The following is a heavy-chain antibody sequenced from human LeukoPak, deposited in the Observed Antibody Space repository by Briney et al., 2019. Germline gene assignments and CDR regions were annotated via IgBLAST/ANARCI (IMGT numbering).Heavy chain of an antibody. CDR2: IYASGNT. V-gene: IGHV4-4*07. D-gene: IGHD2-2*01. Sequence: SETLSLTCTVSGGSISSYYWNWIRQPAGKGLEWLGRIYASGNTHYNPSLKSRVTMSVDTSKNQFSLRLSSVTAADTAVYFCARGTVPTAPIGYYYYYMDVWGKGTTVTVSS. CDR1: GGSISSYY. J-gene: IGHJ6*03. CDR3: ARGTVPTAPIGYYYYYMDV.